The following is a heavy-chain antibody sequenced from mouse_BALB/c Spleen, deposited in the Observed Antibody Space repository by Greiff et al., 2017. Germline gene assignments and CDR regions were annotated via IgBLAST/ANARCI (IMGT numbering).Heavy chain of an antibody. Sequence: EVQLVESGGGLVKPGGSLKLSCAASGFTFSSYAMSWVRQSPEKRLEWVAEISSGGSYTYYPDTVTGRFTISRDNAKNTLYLEMSSLRSEDTAMYYCAREGGSSGYYAMDYWGQGTSVTVSS. V-gene: IGHV5-9-4*01. CDR3: AREGGSSGYYAMDY. CDR1: GFTFSSYA. CDR2: ISSGGSYT. J-gene: IGHJ4*01. D-gene: IGHD3-1*01.